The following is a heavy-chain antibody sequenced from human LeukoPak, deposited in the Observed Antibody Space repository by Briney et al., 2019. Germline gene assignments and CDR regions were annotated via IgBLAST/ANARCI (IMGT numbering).Heavy chain of an antibody. V-gene: IGHV3-23*01. J-gene: IGHJ4*02. CDR2: ISGSGGST. CDR1: GFIFTGYF. Sequence: GGSLRLSCAASGFIFTGYFMSWVRQAPGKGLEWVSAISGSGGSTYYADSVKGRFTISRDNSKNTLYLQMNSLRAEDTAAYYCAKVSHYYGSGYNFDYWGQGTLVTVSS. CDR3: AKVSHYYGSGYNFDY. D-gene: IGHD3-10*01.